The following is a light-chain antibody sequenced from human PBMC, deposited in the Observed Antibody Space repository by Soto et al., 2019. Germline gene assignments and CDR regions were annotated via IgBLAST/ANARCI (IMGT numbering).Light chain of an antibody. J-gene: IGLJ1*01. V-gene: IGLV2-14*01. CDR1: GSDVGAYNY. CDR3: SAFATSRAYV. CDR2: EVS. Sequence: QSVLTQPASMSGSPGQSITISCTGTGSDVGAYNYVSWYQQQSGKAPKLLIHEVSSRPAGVSDRFSGSKSGNTASLTISGLQAEDEADYYCSAFATSRAYVFGIGTKVTVL.